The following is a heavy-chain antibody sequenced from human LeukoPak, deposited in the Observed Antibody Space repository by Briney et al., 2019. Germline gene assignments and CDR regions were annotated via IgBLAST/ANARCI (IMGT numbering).Heavy chain of an antibody. CDR2: IYYSGST. V-gene: IGHV4-30-4*01. J-gene: IGHJ4*02. Sequence: SETLSLTCTVSGGSISSGDYYWSWIRQPPGKGLEWIGYIYYSGSTYYNPSLKSRVTISVGTSKNQFSLKLSSVTAADTAVYYCARAHSKDIVVVPAALDYWGQGTLVTVSS. CDR3: ARAHSKDIVVVPAALDY. D-gene: IGHD2-2*01. CDR1: GGSISSGDYY.